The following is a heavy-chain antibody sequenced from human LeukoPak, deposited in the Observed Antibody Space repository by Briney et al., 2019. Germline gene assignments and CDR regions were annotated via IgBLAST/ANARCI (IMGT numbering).Heavy chain of an antibody. CDR3: ARGAYTYGDYSYYFDY. V-gene: IGHV4-4*07. CDR2: IYTSGST. Sequence: SETLSLTCTVSGGSISSYYWSWIRQPAGKGLEWLGRIYTSGSTNYNPSLKSRVTMSVDTSKNQFSLKLSSVTAADTAVYYCARGAYTYGDYSYYFDYWGQGTLVTVSS. CDR1: GGSISSYY. D-gene: IGHD4-17*01. J-gene: IGHJ4*02.